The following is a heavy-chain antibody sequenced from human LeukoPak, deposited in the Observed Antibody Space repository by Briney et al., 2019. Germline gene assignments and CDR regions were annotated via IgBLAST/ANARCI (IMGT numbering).Heavy chain of an antibody. Sequence: GGSLRLSCAASGFTFDKYALNWFRHTPGKGLEWLSYISSTRDIYYADSVKGRFTISRDNAKKSLYLQVNSLRAEDTAVYFCARDDKWAFDYWGQGTLVTVSS. J-gene: IGHJ4*02. CDR1: GFTFDKYA. CDR2: ISSTRDI. D-gene: IGHD1-26*01. V-gene: IGHV3-69-1*02. CDR3: ARDDKWAFDY.